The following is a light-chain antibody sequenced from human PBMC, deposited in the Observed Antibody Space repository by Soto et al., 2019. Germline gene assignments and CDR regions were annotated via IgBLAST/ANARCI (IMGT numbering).Light chain of an antibody. V-gene: IGKV1-9*01. CDR1: QDISSC. CDR2: DAS. J-gene: IGKJ1*01. CDR3: QQYYSYPPT. Sequence: DIQLTQSPSFLSASVGERVTITCRASQDISSCLAWYQQKPGKAPKLLIYDASTLQTGVPSRFRGSGSGTDFTLTISCLQPEDFATYYCQQYYSYPPTFGQGTKVDI.